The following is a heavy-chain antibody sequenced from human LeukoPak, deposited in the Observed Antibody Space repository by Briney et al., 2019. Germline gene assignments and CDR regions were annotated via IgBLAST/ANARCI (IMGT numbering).Heavy chain of an antibody. CDR3: ARDVSSSWYDYYYYYYMDV. Sequence: PSETLSLTCTVSGGSISSSSYYWGWIRQPPGTGLEWIGSIYYSGSTYYNPSLKSRVTISVDTSKNQFSLKLSSVTAADTAVYYCARDVSSSWYDYYYYYYMDVWGKGTTVTVSS. D-gene: IGHD6-13*01. V-gene: IGHV4-39*07. J-gene: IGHJ6*03. CDR1: GGSISSSSYY. CDR2: IYYSGST.